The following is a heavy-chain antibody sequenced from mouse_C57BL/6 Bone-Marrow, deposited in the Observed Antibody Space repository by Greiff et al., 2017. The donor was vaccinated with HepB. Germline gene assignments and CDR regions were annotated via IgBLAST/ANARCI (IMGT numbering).Heavy chain of an antibody. CDR2: IWSGGST. CDR1: GFSLTSYG. J-gene: IGHJ4*01. D-gene: IGHD2-1*01. CDR3: ARNGNYVFYYAMDY. V-gene: IGHV2-2*01. Sequence: VQLVESGPGLVQPSQSLSITCTVSGFSLTSYGVHWVRQSPGKGLEWLGVIWSGGSTDYNAAFISRLSISKDNSKSQVFFKMNSLQADDTAIYYCARNGNYVFYYAMDYWGQGTSVTVSS.